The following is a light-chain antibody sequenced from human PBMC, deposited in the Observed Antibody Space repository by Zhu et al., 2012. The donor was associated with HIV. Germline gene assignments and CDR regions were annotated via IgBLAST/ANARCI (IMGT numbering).Light chain of an antibody. CDR1: RSVSSF. V-gene: IGKV3-11*01. Sequence: IVLTQSPATLSLSPGERATVSCRASRSVSSFVAWYQQKPGQPPRLLIYDASKRATGIPARFSGSGSGTDFTLTISSLEPEDFALYYCQQRSNWPLTFGGGPGWR. CDR3: QQRSNWPLT. J-gene: IGKJ4*01. CDR2: DAS.